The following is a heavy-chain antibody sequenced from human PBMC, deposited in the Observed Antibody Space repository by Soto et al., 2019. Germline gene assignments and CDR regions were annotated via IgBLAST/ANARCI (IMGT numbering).Heavy chain of an antibody. D-gene: IGHD7-27*01. CDR2: IYYSGST. Sequence: PSETLSLTCTVSGGSISSYYWSWIRQPPGKGLEWIGYIYYSGSTNYNPSLKSRVTISVDTSKNQFSLKLSSVTAADTAVYYCARYTGLTGDFRSFDYWGQGTLVTVSS. V-gene: IGHV4-59*08. CDR1: GGSISSYY. J-gene: IGHJ4*02. CDR3: ARYTGLTGDFRSFDY.